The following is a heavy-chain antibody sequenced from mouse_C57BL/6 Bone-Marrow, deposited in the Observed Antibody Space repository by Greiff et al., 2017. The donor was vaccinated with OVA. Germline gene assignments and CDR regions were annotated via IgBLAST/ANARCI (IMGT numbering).Heavy chain of an antibody. CDR1: GFTFSDFY. CDR2: SRNKANDYTT. V-gene: IGHV7-1*01. CDR3: ASDAPTWYYFDY. J-gene: IGHJ2*01. D-gene: IGHD4-1*02. Sequence: EVKLMESGGGLVQSGRSLRLSCATSGFTFSDFYMEWVRQAPGKGLEWIAASRNKANDYTTEYSASVKGRFIVSRDTSQSILYLQMNALRAEDTAIYFCASDAPTWYYFDYWGQGTTLTVSS.